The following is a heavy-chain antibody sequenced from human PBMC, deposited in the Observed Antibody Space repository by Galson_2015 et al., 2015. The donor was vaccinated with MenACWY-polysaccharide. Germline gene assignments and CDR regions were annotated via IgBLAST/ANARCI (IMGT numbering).Heavy chain of an antibody. CDR2: IKQDESEK. J-gene: IGHJ4*02. CDR1: GFTFSSYW. V-gene: IGHV3-7*03. CDR3: ARAWEVPPAHYFDP. D-gene: IGHD2-2*01. Sequence: SLRLSCAASGFTFSSYWMSWVRQAPGKGLEWVANIKQDESEKYYVDSVKGRFTISRDNAKNSLYLEMNSLRAEDTAVYYCARAWEVPPAHYFDPWGQGRLVLVSS.